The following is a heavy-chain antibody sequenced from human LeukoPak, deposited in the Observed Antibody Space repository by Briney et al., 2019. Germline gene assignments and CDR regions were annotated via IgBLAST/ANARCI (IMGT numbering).Heavy chain of an antibody. J-gene: IGHJ4*02. V-gene: IGHV1-69*13. CDR2: IIPIFGTA. D-gene: IGHD2-15*01. CDR3: ARDLGVLQWSGNFDY. CDR1: GGTFSSYA. Sequence: GASVKVSCKASGGTFSSYAISWVRQAPGQGLEWMGGIIPIFGTANYAQKFQGRVTITADESTSTAYMELSSLRSEDTAVYYCARDLGVLQWSGNFDYWGQGTLVTVSS.